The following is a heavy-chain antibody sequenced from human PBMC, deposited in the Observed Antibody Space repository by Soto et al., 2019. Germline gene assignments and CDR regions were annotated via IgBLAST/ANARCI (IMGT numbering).Heavy chain of an antibody. D-gene: IGHD2-8*02. V-gene: IGHV3-23*01. Sequence: EVQLLESGGGLVQPGGSLRLLCAASGFTFRNYAMTWVRQAPGKGLEWVSTITGAGDTYFADTVKGRFTISRDISKSTLCLQMDSLRAEDTAVYYCARTDKYDSQSTGWANRFDSWGQGTLVTVSS. J-gene: IGHJ4*02. CDR3: ARTDKYDSQSTGWANRFDS. CDR1: GFTFRNYA. CDR2: ITGAGDT.